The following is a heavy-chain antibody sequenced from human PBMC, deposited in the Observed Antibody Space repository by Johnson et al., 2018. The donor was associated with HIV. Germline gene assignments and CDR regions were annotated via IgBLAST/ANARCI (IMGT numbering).Heavy chain of an antibody. Sequence: VQLVESGGGLVQPGGSLRVSCAASGFTFSNFAMNWVRQAPGKGLEWVSVISGSGVSTYYADSVKGRFTISRDNSKNTLYLQMNSLRAEDTAIYYCARKKDAAFDIWGQGTMVTVSS. J-gene: IGHJ3*02. CDR1: GFTFSNFA. CDR2: ISGSGVST. V-gene: IGHV3-23*04. CDR3: ARKKDAAFDI.